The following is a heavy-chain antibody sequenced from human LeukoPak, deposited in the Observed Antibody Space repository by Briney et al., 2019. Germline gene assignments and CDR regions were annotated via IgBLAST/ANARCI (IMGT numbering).Heavy chain of an antibody. CDR3: ARVPVGATTGYYFDY. D-gene: IGHD1-26*01. Sequence: ASVKVSCKASGGTFSSYAISWVRQAPGQGLEWMGGIIPIFGTANYAQKFQGRVTITADESTSTAYMELSSLRSEDTDVYYCARVPVGATTGYYFDYWGQGTLVTVSS. CDR2: IIPIFGTA. J-gene: IGHJ4*02. V-gene: IGHV1-69*13. CDR1: GGTFSSYA.